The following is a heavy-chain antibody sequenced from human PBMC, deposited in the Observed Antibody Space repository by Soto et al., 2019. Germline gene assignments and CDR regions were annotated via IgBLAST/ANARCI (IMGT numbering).Heavy chain of an antibody. CDR1: GFTFSSYG. Sequence: QVQLVESGGGVVQPGRYLRLSCAASGFTFSSYGMHWVRQAPGKGLEWVAVIWYDGSNKYYADSVKGRFTISRDNSKNTLYLQMNSLLAEDTAVYYCAIDYLVVPHLVIDYWGQGTLVTVSS. CDR3: AIDYLVVPHLVIDY. V-gene: IGHV3-33*01. D-gene: IGHD2-2*01. J-gene: IGHJ4*02. CDR2: IWYDGSNK.